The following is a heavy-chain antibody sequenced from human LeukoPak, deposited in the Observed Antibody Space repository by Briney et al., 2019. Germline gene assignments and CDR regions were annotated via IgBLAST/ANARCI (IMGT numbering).Heavy chain of an antibody. D-gene: IGHD1-1*01. Sequence: SETLSLTCTVSGYSISSTYYGAWIRQPPGKGLEWIATISHSGSTYYTPSLESRLTVSLDTSRNHFSLRLSSVTAADTAVYYCARVNAPVATFDYWGLGTLVAVSS. CDR3: ARVNAPVATFDY. CDR1: GYSISSTYY. CDR2: ISHSGST. J-gene: IGHJ4*02. V-gene: IGHV4-38-2*02.